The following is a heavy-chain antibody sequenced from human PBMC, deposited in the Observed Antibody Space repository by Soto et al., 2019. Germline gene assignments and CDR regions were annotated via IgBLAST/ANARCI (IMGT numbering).Heavy chain of an antibody. D-gene: IGHD1-26*01. CDR1: GGSISSINIC. J-gene: IGHJ5*02. Sequence: PSETLSLTCAVSGGSISSINICWGWVRQPPGEGLEWIATICYSGDTYYNPSLKSRVTTSVDTSKNWFSLNLNSVTAADTAVYFCTLRDEVISYYTNHWGRGMLVTVSS. CDR2: ICYSGDT. V-gene: IGHV4-39*01. CDR3: TLRDEVISYYTNH.